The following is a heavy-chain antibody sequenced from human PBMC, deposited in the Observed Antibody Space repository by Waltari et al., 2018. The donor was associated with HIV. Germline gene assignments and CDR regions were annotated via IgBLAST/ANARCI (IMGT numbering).Heavy chain of an antibody. CDR1: GFTVTDAW. Sequence: EVQLVESGGGLVKPGGSLRLSCTTSGFTVTDAWMSWGRQAPGGGLEWVGRIKSQDDGGTTDYAAPVKGRFTISGDDSKNTVFLQMKSLKPEDTAVYYCATVGGGTRDFWGQGTLVIVSS. CDR2: IKSQDDGGTT. J-gene: IGHJ4*02. D-gene: IGHD3-16*01. CDR3: ATVGGGTRDF. V-gene: IGHV3-15*01.